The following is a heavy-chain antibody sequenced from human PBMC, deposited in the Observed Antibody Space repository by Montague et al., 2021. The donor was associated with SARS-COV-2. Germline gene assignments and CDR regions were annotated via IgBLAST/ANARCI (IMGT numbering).Heavy chain of an antibody. Sequence: TLSLTCTVSGDSMTSGSHFWTWIRQPAGKGLEWIGYIQTSGTSNYNPSLRDRITLSIDTSRNQFSLQLRSVTAADTAIYYCARDRPESWRISPGLAGLFATVVHSASGMDVWGRGTTVIVS. D-gene: IGHD3-22*01. CDR3: ARDRPESWRISPGLAGLFATVVHSASGMDV. CDR2: IQTSGTS. CDR1: GDSMTSGSHF. V-gene: IGHV4-61*09. J-gene: IGHJ6*02.